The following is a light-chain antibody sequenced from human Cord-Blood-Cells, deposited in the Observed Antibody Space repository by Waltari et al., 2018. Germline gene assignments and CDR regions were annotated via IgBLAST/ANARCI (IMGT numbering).Light chain of an antibody. CDR2: GAS. V-gene: IGKV3-20*01. CDR1: QSVSSSY. J-gene: IGKJ1*01. Sequence: EIVLTQSPGTLSLSPGARATLSCRASQSVSSSYLAWYQQKPGQAPRLLIYGASGRATGIPDRFSGSGSGTDFTLTISRLEPEDFAVYYCQQYGSSPWTFGQGTKVEIK. CDR3: QQYGSSPWT.